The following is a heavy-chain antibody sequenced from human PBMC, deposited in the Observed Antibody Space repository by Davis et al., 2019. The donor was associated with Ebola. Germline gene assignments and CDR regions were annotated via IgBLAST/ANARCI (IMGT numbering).Heavy chain of an antibody. V-gene: IGHV3-11*01. CDR1: GFTSSDFY. CDR3: ARQASSSYYGSYYFDF. Sequence: PGGSLRLSCATSGFTSSDFYMTWMRQAPGKGLEWVSYILSSGSTTYYADSVKGRFTISRDNAKNLLYLQMNSLKVEDTAVYYCARQASSSYYGSYYFDFWGPGTLVTVSS. CDR2: ILSSGSTT. D-gene: IGHD2-15*01. J-gene: IGHJ4*02.